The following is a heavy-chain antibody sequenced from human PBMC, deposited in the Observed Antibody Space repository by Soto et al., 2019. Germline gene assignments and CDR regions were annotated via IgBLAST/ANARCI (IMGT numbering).Heavy chain of an antibody. CDR2: ISKDGSNK. V-gene: IGHV3-30*04. J-gene: IGHJ4*02. CDR3: ARDGGVKPLDY. Sequence: QVQLVESGGGVVQPGRSLRLSCAVSGFTFSNYAMHGVRQAPGKGLEWVAVISKDGSNKYYADSVKGRFTISRDNSKNTLYLQMNSLKAEDTAVYYCARDGGVKPLDYWGQGTLVTVSS. CDR1: GFTFSNYA. D-gene: IGHD3-16*01.